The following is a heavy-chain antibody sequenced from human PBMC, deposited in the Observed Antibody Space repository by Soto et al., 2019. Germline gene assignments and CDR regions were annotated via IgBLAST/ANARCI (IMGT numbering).Heavy chain of an antibody. J-gene: IGHJ4*02. V-gene: IGHV3-23*01. CDR1: GFTFSSYA. CDR2: ISGSGMST. Sequence: GGSLRLSCAASGFTFSSYAMSWVRQAPGKGLEWVSTISGSGMSTYYADSVKGRFTVSSDKSNNTLYLQMNSLRAEDTAVYYCAKLGLLTGSPPVGVWGQGALVTVSS. CDR3: AKLGLLTGSPPVGV. D-gene: IGHD3-9*01.